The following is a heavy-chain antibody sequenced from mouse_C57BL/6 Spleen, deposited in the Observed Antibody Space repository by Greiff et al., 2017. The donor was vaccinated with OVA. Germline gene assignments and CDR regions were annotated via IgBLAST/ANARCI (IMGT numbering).Heavy chain of an antibody. CDR3: ARHGNYDWFAY. D-gene: IGHD2-1*01. V-gene: IGHV1-81*01. CDR2: IYPRSGNT. Sequence: VQLVESGAELARPGASVKLSCKASGYTFTSYGISWVKQRTGQGLEWIGEIYPRSGNTYYNEKFKGKATLPADKSSSTAYMELRSLTAEDAAVYFCARHGNYDWFAYWGQGTLVTVSA. J-gene: IGHJ3*01. CDR1: GYTFTSYG.